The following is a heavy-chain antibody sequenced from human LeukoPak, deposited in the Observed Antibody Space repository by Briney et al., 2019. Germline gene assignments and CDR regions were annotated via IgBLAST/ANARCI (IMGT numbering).Heavy chain of an antibody. J-gene: IGHJ4*02. Sequence: WASVKVSCKVTGYALTELSMHWVRQAPGQGLEWMGWISAYNGNTNYAQKLQGRVTMTTDTSTSTAYMELRSLRSDDTAVYYCGRLYQLPNLFDYWGQGTLVTVSS. D-gene: IGHD2-2*01. CDR2: ISAYNGNT. CDR1: GYALTELS. CDR3: GRLYQLPNLFDY. V-gene: IGHV1-18*01.